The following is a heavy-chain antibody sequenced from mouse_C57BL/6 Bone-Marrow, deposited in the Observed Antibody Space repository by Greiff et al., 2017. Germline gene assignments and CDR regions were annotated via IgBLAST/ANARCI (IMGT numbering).Heavy chain of an antibody. Sequence: EVKVVESGGGLVKPGGSLKLSCAASGFTFSSYAMSWVRQTPEKRLEWVSTISDGGSYTYYPDNVKGRFTISRDNAKNNLYLQMSHLKSEDTAMYYCARDPYYWGQGTTLTVSS. CDR3: ARDPYY. CDR2: ISDGGSYT. CDR1: GFTFSSYA. J-gene: IGHJ2*01. V-gene: IGHV5-4*01.